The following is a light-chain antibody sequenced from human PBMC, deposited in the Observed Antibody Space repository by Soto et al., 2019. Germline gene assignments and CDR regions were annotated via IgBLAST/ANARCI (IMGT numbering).Light chain of an antibody. CDR2: DVS. CDR3: SSYTRSTTLVV. J-gene: IGLJ2*01. V-gene: IGLV2-14*01. Sequence: QSALTQPASVSGSPGQSITIACTGTSSDVGAYNYVSWYQQHPGKAPKLMIYDVSNRPSGVSNRFSGSNSGNTASLTISGLQAEDEADHYCSSYTRSTTLVVFGGGTKLTVL. CDR1: SSDVGAYNY.